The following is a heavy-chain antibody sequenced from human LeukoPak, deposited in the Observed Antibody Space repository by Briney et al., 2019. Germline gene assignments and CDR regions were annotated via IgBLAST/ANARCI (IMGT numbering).Heavy chain of an antibody. D-gene: IGHD5-24*01. CDR1: GFTFSSYA. CDR3: ARDKDGYNTFDY. V-gene: IGHV3-23*01. J-gene: IGHJ4*02. CDR2: VSGSGGTT. Sequence: PGGSLRLSCAASGFTFSSYAMSWVRQAPGKGLEWVSVVSGSGGTTYYADSVKGRFTISRENSKNTLYLQMNSLRAEDTAVYYCARDKDGYNTFDYWGQGTLVTVSS.